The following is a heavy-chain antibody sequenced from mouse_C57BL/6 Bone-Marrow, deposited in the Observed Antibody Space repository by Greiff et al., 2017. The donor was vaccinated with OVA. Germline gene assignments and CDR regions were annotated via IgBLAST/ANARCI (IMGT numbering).Heavy chain of an antibody. CDR3: ARERTGTPFDY. J-gene: IGHJ2*01. D-gene: IGHD4-1*01. CDR2: INPSSGYT. Sequence: QVQLQQSGAELARPGASVKMSCKASGYTFTSYTMHWVKQRPGQGLEWIGYINPSSGYTKYNQKFKDKATLTADKSSSTAYMQLSSLTSEDSAVYYCARERTGTPFDYWGQGTTLTVSS. CDR1: GYTFTSYT. V-gene: IGHV1-4*01.